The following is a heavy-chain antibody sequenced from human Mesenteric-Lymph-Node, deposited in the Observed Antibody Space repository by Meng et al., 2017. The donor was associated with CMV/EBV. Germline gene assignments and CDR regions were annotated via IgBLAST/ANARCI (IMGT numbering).Heavy chain of an antibody. CDR3: AKDLIRATWEYSSSWYDDAFDI. CDR2: ISSNGGST. Sequence: GGSLRLSCAASGFTFSSYAMHWVRQAPGKGLEYVSAISSNGGSTYYADSVKGRFTISRDNSKNTLYLQMNSLRAEDTAVYYCAKDLIRATWEYSSSWYDDAFDIWGQGTMVTVSS. J-gene: IGHJ3*02. D-gene: IGHD6-13*01. V-gene: IGHV3-64*04. CDR1: GFTFSSYA.